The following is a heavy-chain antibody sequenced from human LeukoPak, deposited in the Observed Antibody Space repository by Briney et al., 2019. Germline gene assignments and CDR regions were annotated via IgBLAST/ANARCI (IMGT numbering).Heavy chain of an antibody. J-gene: IGHJ4*02. CDR3: ARSTVTTWVGDFDY. D-gene: IGHD4-17*01. CDR2: IFYSGNT. CDR1: GGSVSSSSYY. V-gene: IGHV4-39*01. Sequence: SETLSLTCTVSGGSVSSSSYYWGWIRQPPGKGLEWIGSIFYSGNTYYNPSLESRLTIPVDTSKNQFSLRLSSVTAADTAVYYCARSTVTTWVGDFDYWGQGTLVTVSS.